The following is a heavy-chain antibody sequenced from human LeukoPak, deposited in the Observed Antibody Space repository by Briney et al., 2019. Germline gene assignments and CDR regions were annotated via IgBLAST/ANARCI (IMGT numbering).Heavy chain of an antibody. V-gene: IGHV4-59*12. CDR1: GGSISSYY. J-gene: IGHJ4*02. Sequence: SETLSLTCTVSGGSISSYYWSWIRQPPGKGLEWIGCIYYSGSTNYNPSLRSRLTMSLDTSKNQFSLQLTSVTAADTAVYFCARAPSGCGGTCAFDYWGQGTLVTVSS. CDR3: ARAPSGCGGTCAFDY. D-gene: IGHD2-15*01. CDR2: IYYSGST.